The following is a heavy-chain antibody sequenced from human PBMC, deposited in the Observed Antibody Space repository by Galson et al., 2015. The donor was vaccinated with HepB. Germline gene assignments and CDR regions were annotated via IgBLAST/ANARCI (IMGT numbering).Heavy chain of an antibody. D-gene: IGHD4-17*01. CDR2: IRSKANSYAK. CDR1: GFPFSGSA. CDR3: TRQAMPYGDYAYYYYGMDV. J-gene: IGHJ6*02. V-gene: IGHV3-73*01. Sequence: SLRLSCAASGFPFSGSAMHWVRQAPGKGLEWVGRIRSKANSYAKAYAASVKGRFTISRDDSKNTAYLQMNSLKTEDTAVYYCTRQAMPYGDYAYYYYGMDVWGQGTTVTVSS.